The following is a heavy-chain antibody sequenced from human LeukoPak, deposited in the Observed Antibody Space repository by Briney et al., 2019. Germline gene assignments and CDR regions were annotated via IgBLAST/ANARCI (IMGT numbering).Heavy chain of an antibody. D-gene: IGHD2/OR15-2a*01. CDR1: GYTLTSYY. Sequence: ASVKVSCKASGYTLTSYYMHWVRQAPGQGLEWMGIINPSGGSTSYAQKFQGRVTMTRDTSTSAVYMELSSLRSEDTAVYYCAITLNTFYGGNAFDIWGQGTMVTVSS. V-gene: IGHV1-46*01. CDR3: AITLNTFYGGNAFDI. J-gene: IGHJ3*02. CDR2: INPSGGST.